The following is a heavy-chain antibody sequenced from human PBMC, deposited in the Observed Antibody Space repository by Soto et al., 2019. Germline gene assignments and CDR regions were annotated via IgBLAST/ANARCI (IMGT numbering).Heavy chain of an antibody. V-gene: IGHV1-24*01. J-gene: IGHJ6*02. CDR2: FDPEDGET. Sequence: GASVKVSCKVSGYTLTELSMHWVRQAPGKGLEWMGGFDPEDGETIYAQKFQGRVTMTKDTSTNTAYMEQSSLRSDDTAVYYCARAVIAAAVSSGYYYGMDVWGQGTTVTVSS. D-gene: IGHD6-13*01. CDR1: GYTLTELS. CDR3: ARAVIAAAVSSGYYYGMDV.